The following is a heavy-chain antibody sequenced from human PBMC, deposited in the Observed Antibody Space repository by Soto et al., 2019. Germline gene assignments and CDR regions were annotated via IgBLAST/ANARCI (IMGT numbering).Heavy chain of an antibody. V-gene: IGHV1-18*04. J-gene: IGHJ6*02. CDR2: ISAYNGNT. CDR3: ARDRRSAEPLFYYFYNMDV. CDR1: GYTFTSYG. Sequence: ASVKVSCKASGYTFTSYGISWVRQAPGQGLEWMGWISAYNGNTNYAQKLQGRVTMTTDTSTSTAYMELRSLRSDETAVYYCARDRRSAEPLFYYFYNMDVWGQGTTVTVSS.